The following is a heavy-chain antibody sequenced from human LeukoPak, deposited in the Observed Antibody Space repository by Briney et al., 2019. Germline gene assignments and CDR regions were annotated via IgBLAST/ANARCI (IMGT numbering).Heavy chain of an antibody. V-gene: IGHV1-18*01. J-gene: IGHJ5*02. CDR2: ISAYNGNT. CDR1: GYTFTSYG. CDR3: ARARLIVATRWFDP. D-gene: IGHD5-12*01. Sequence: ASVKVSCKASGYTFTSYGISWARQAPGQGLEWMGWISAYNGNTNYAQKLQGRVTMTTDTSTSTAYMELRSLRSDDTAVYYCARARLIVATRWFDPWGQGTLVTVSS.